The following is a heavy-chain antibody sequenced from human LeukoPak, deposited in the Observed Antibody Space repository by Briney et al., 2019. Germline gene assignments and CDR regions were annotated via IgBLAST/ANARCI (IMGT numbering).Heavy chain of an antibody. J-gene: IGHJ4*02. Sequence: GESLQISCSGSGSRFTSYWISWVRQMPGKGLEWMGRIDPSDSYTNYSPSFQGHVTISADKSISTAYLQWSSLKASDTAMYYCARHARRTVQKYFDYWGQGTLVTVSS. V-gene: IGHV5-10-1*01. CDR3: ARHARRTVQKYFDY. D-gene: IGHD4-11*01. CDR2: IDPSDSYT. CDR1: GSRFTSYW.